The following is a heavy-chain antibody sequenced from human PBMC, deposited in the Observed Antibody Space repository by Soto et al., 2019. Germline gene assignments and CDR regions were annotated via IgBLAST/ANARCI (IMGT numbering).Heavy chain of an antibody. CDR1: GFTFSSYG. D-gene: IGHD1-1*01. Sequence: QVQLVESGGGVVQPGRSLRLSCAASGFTFSSYGMHWVRQAPGKGLEWVAVISYDGSNKYYADSVKGRFTISRDNSKNTLYLQMNSLRAEDTAVDYCAKDGWNGGDYYYYGMDVWGQGTTVTVSS. CDR2: ISYDGSNK. J-gene: IGHJ6*02. V-gene: IGHV3-30*18. CDR3: AKDGWNGGDYYYYGMDV.